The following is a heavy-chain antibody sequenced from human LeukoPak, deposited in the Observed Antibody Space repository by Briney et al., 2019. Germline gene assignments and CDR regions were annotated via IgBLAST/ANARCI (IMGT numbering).Heavy chain of an antibody. V-gene: IGHV3-11*04. CDR1: GFTFSDYY. Sequence: GGSLRLSCAASGFTFSDYYMTWIRQAPGKGLEWVSYISSSGSSIYYADSVKGRFTISRDNAKNSLYLQMKSLRAEDTAVYYCARVDYDILTGWGYYHYYVDVWGKGTTVTVSS. CDR3: ARVDYDILTGWGYYHYYVDV. D-gene: IGHD3-9*01. J-gene: IGHJ6*03. CDR2: ISSSGSSI.